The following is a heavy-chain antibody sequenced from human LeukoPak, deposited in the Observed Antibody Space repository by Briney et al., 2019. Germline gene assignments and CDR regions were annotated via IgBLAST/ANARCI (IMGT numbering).Heavy chain of an antibody. D-gene: IGHD3-10*01. J-gene: IGHJ6*03. CDR2: INWNGGST. V-gene: IGHV3-20*04. Sequence: GGSLRLSCAASGFTFDDYGMSWVRQAPGKGLEWVSGINWNGGSTVYADSVKGRFTISRDNAKNSLYLQMNSLRAEDTALYYCARDGGLLWFGVWEKESHYYYMDVWGKGTTVTVSS. CDR3: ARDGGLLWFGVWEKESHYYYMDV. CDR1: GFTFDDYG.